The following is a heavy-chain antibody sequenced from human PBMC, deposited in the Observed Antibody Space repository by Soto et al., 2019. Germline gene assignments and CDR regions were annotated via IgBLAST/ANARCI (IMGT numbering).Heavy chain of an antibody. Sequence: QVQLVESGGGVVQPGRSLRLSCAASGFTFSSYGMHWVRQDPGKGLERVAVISYDGSNKYYADSVKGRFTISRDNSKNTLYMQMNSLRAEDTAVYHCAKDLREVGYDYIWGSHNWGQGTLVTVSS. CDR2: ISYDGSNK. V-gene: IGHV3-30*18. CDR3: AKDLREVGYDYIWGSHN. J-gene: IGHJ4*02. D-gene: IGHD3-16*01. CDR1: GFTFSSYG.